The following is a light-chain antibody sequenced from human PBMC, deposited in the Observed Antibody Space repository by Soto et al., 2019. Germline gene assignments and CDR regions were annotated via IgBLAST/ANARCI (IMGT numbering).Light chain of an antibody. CDR1: QDIGSE. CDR3: LQDRNYPRT. Sequence: AIQMTQSPSSLSASVGDRVTITCRASQDIGSELGWYQQRPGKAPKALIYGASNLQGGVPSRFSGSGFGTDFTLTISSLQPEDFGTYYCLQDRNYPRTFGQGTNVESK. V-gene: IGKV1-6*01. CDR2: GAS. J-gene: IGKJ1*01.